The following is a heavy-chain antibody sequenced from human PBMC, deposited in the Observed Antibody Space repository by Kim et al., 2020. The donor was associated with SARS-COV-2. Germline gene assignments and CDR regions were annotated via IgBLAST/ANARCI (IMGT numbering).Heavy chain of an antibody. CDR3: ASNRGGDSSGYYYPDYDY. D-gene: IGHD3-22*01. J-gene: IGHJ4*02. Sequence: KSRVTISVDTSKNQFSLKLGSVTAADTAVYYCASNRGGDSSGYYYPDYDYWGQGTLVTVSS. V-gene: IGHV4-31*02.